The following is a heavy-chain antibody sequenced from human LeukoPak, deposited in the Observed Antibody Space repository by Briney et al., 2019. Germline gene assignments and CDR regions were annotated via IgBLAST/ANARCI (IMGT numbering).Heavy chain of an antibody. CDR1: GYTFTSYG. CDR3: ARDGYQPLDVTYFQH. D-gene: IGHD2-2*01. Sequence: ASVKVSCKASGYTFTSYGITWVRQAPGKGLEWMGWISAYNGNTNYPQKLQGRVTMTTDTSTSTAYMELRSLRSDDTAVYYCARDGYQPLDVTYFQHWGQGTLVTVSS. V-gene: IGHV1-18*01. J-gene: IGHJ1*01. CDR2: ISAYNGNT.